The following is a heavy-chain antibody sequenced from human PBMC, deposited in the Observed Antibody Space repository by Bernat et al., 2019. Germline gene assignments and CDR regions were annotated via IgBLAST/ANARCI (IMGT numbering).Heavy chain of an antibody. D-gene: IGHD3-10*01. CDR2: IYWDDNK. V-gene: IGHV2-5*02. J-gene: IGHJ3*02. CDR3: ARILLGSITMGEGSPAFDI. Sequence: QITLKESGPTLVKPTQTLTLTCTFSGFSLSTSGVGVGWIRQPPGKALEWLAVIYWDDNKRYSPSLESRLTISKDTSKSQVVLTMTNMDPVDTATYYCARILLGSITMGEGSPAFDIWGQGTMVTVSS. CDR1: GFSLSTSGVG.